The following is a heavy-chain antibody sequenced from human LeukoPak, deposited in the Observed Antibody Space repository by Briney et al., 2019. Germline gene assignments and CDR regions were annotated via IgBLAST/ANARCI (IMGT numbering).Heavy chain of an antibody. D-gene: IGHD3-10*01. V-gene: IGHV3-48*02. CDR2: ISTSSGTI. CDR3: ARVLRGAFDI. CDR1: GFTFSSYS. J-gene: IGHJ3*02. Sequence: GGSLRLSCAASGFTFSSYSMNWVRQAPGKGLEWVSHISTSSGTIYYADSVKGRFTISRDNAKNSLYLQMNSLRDEDTAVYYCARVLRGAFDIWGQGTMVTASS.